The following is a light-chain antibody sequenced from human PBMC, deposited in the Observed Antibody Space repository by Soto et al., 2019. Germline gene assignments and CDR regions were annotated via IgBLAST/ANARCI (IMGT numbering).Light chain of an antibody. V-gene: IGKV3-15*01. CDR1: QSVSSN. J-gene: IGKJ4*01. CDR3: QQYNNWPPLT. CDR2: GAS. Sequence: EIVMTQSPATLSVSPGGRATLSCRASQSVSSNLAWYQQKPGQAPRLLIYGASTRATGIPARFSGSGSGTEFTLTISSRQSEDFAVYYCQQYNNWPPLTFGGGTKVEIK.